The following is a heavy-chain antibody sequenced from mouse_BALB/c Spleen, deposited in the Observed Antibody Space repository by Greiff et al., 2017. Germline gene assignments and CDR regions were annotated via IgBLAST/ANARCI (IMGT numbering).Heavy chain of an antibody. CDR3: ARFDGYVVGYAMDY. V-gene: IGHV1-87*01. CDR2: IYPGDGDT. Sequence: QVQLQQSGAELARPGASVKLSCKASGYTFTSYWMQWVKQRPGQGLEWIGAIYPGDGDTRYTQKFKGKATLTADKSSSTAYMQLSSLASEDSAVYYCARFDGYVVGYAMDYWGQGTSVTVSS. D-gene: IGHD2-2*01. CDR1: GYTFTSYW. J-gene: IGHJ4*01.